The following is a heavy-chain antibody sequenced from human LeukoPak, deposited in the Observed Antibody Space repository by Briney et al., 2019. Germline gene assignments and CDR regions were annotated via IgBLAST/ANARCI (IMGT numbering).Heavy chain of an antibody. CDR1: GFTFSSYW. Sequence: GGSLRLSCAASGFTFSSYWMHWVRQAPGKGLVWVSRTNSDGSSTTYADSVKGRFTISRDNAKNTLYLQMNSLRAEDTAVYYCARDRGSYYYFDYWGQGTLVTVSS. D-gene: IGHD1-26*01. CDR2: TNSDGSST. CDR3: ARDRGSYYYFDY. V-gene: IGHV3-74*01. J-gene: IGHJ4*02.